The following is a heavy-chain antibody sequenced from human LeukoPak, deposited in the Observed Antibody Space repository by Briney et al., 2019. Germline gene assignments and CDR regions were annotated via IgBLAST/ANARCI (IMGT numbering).Heavy chain of an antibody. CDR1: GYTFTNFY. CDR2: INPTTGST. J-gene: IGHJ3*02. D-gene: IGHD1-14*01. V-gene: IGHV1-46*01. CDR3: ARDLNPQSIGMRAFDI. Sequence: ASVKVSCKASGYTFTNFYLHWVRQAPGQGLEWMGIINPTTGSTTYAQKLQGRVTMTRDMSTSTVYMELSSLRSEDTAVYFCARDLNPQSIGMRAFDIWGQGTMVIASS.